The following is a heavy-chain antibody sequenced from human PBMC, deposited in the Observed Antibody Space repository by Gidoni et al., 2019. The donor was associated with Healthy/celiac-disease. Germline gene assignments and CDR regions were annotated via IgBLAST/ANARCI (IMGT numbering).Heavy chain of an antibody. D-gene: IGHD3-3*01. CDR3: AKGGLDFWSGYYSWFDP. V-gene: IGHV3-23*01. CDR2: ISGSGGST. J-gene: IGHJ5*02. CDR1: GFTFSSYA. Sequence: EVQLLESGGGLVQPGGSLRLSCAASGFTFSSYAMSWGRQAPGKGLGWGSAISGSGGSTYYADSVKGRFTIYRDNSKNTLYLQMNSLRAEDTAVYYCAKGGLDFWSGYYSWFDPWGQGTLVTVS.